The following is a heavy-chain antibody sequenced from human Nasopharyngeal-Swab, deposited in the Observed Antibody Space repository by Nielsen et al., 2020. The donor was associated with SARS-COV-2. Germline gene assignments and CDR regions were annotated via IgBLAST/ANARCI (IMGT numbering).Heavy chain of an antibody. D-gene: IGHD3-3*01. CDR3: ASLLTYYDFWSGYLNYYYMDV. Sequence: VCQAPGKGLEWIGEIYHSGSTNYNPSLKSRVTISVDNSKNQFSLSLSSVTAADTAAYYCASLLTYYDFWSGYLNYYYMDVWGKGTTVTVSS. V-gene: IGHV4-4*02. J-gene: IGHJ6*03. CDR2: IYHSGST.